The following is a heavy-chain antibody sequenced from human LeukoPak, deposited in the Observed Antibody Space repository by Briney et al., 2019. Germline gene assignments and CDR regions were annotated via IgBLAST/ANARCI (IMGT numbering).Heavy chain of an antibody. J-gene: IGHJ4*02. V-gene: IGHV4-4*02. CDR1: GGSISGTNW. Sequence: SGTLSLTCGVSGGSISGTNWWSWVRQPPGQGLEWIGEISLAGQTNYNPSLNGRVTMSLDKSSNQLLLNLRSVTAADTAMYYCAREFNGSPDYLGQGTLVTVSS. CDR2: ISLAGQT. D-gene: IGHD6-25*01. CDR3: AREFNGSPDY.